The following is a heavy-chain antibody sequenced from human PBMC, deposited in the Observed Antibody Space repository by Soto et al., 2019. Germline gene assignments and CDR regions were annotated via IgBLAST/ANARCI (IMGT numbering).Heavy chain of an antibody. J-gene: IGHJ4*02. CDR2: INPRGGTT. CDR1: GYTFTSNY. V-gene: IGHV1-46*01. Sequence: QVQLVQSGAEVKKTGASVKVSCKASGYTFTSNYIHWVRQAPGQGLEWMGFINPRGGTTSAAQRLQGRLTMTRDTSTSTVYMELSSLTFKDTAVYYCARWGAGGFNNYSLIDFWGQGTLVTVSS. CDR3: ARWGAGGFNNYSLIDF. D-gene: IGHD2-15*01.